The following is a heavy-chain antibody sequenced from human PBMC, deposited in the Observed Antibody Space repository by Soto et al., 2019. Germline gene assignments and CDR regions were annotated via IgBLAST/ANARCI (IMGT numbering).Heavy chain of an antibody. CDR2: IYWDDDK. D-gene: IGHD2-15*01. CDR1: GFSLSTSGVG. Sequence: QITLKESGPPLVKPTQTLTLTCTFSGFSLSTSGVGVGWIRQPPGKALEWLALIYWDDDKRYSPSLKSRLTITKDTSKNQVVLTMTNMDPVDTARYYCAHRTLPHGTFDYWGQGTLVTVSS. J-gene: IGHJ4*02. CDR3: AHRTLPHGTFDY. V-gene: IGHV2-5*02.